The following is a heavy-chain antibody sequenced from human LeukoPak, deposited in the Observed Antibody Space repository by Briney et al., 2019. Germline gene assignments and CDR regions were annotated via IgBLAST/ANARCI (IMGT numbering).Heavy chain of an antibody. J-gene: IGHJ6*02. D-gene: IGHD2-8*01. V-gene: IGHV3-23*01. CDR2: ISGSGGST. Sequence: PGGSLRLSCAASGFTFSSYAMSWVRQAPGKGLEWVSAISGSGGSTYYADSVKGRFTISRDNSKNTLYLQMNSLRAEDTAVYYCAKARNGGGYYYYGMDVWGQGTTVTVSS. CDR1: GFTFSSYA. CDR3: AKARNGGGYYYYGMDV.